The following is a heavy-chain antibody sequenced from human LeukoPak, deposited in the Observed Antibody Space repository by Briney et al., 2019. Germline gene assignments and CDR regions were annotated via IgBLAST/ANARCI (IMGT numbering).Heavy chain of an antibody. CDR3: ARGGAGAVDLGEVCYFDY. Sequence: SETLSLTCTVSGGSISSSSYYWGWIRQPPGKGLEWIGSIYYSGSTYYNPSLKSRVTISVDTSKNQFSLKLSSVTAADTAVYYCARGGAGAVDLGEVCYFDYWGQGTLVTVSS. D-gene: IGHD6-19*01. CDR2: IYYSGST. J-gene: IGHJ4*02. CDR1: GGSISSSSYY. V-gene: IGHV4-39*07.